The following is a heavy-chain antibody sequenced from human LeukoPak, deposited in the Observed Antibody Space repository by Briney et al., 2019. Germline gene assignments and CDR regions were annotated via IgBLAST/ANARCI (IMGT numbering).Heavy chain of an antibody. D-gene: IGHD2-2*01. Sequence: GGSLRLSCAGSGFTFDDYTMHWVRQAPGKGLEWVSLISWDGGSTYYADSVKGRFTISRDNSKNSLYLQMNSLRTEDTALYYCAKDQGYADSGFPDYWGQGTLVTVSS. J-gene: IGHJ4*02. CDR2: ISWDGGST. V-gene: IGHV3-43*01. CDR3: AKDQGYADSGFPDY. CDR1: GFTFDDYT.